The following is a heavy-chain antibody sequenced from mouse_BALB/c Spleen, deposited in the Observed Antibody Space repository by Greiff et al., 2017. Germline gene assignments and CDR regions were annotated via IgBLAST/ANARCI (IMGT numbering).Heavy chain of an antibody. D-gene: IGHD1-1*01. CDR1: GFTFSSFG. V-gene: IGHV5-17*02. CDR2: ISSGSSTI. Sequence: EVQLQQSGGGLVQPGGSRKLSCAASGFTFSSFGMHWVRQAPEKGLEWVAYISSGSSTIYYADTVKGRFTISRDNPKNTLFLQMTSLRSEDTAMYYCARESPLLIATVGGGYFDVWGAGTTVTVSS. J-gene: IGHJ1*01. CDR3: ARESPLLIATVGGGYFDV.